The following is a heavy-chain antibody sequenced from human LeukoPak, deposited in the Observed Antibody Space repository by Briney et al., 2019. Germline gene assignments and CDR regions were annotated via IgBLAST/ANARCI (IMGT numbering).Heavy chain of an antibody. J-gene: IGHJ4*02. D-gene: IGHD1-1*01. Sequence: GGSLKLSCAASGFTFSGSAMHWVRQASGKGLEWVGRIRSKANSYATAYAASVKGRFTISRDDSKNTAYLQMNSLKTEDTAVYYCTSRNPVQATDYWGQGTLVTVSS. V-gene: IGHV3-73*01. CDR1: GFTFSGSA. CDR3: TSRNPVQATDY. CDR2: IRSKANSYAT.